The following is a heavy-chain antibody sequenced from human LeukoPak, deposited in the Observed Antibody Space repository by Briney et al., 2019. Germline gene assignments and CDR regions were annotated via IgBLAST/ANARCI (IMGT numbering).Heavy chain of an antibody. CDR3: ARHGDGSGTYYNRYIDY. Sequence: SETLSLTCIVSGGSISSSSYYWAWIRQPPGKGLEWIGSTYYTGSSYYNPSLKSRVTISVDTSKNQFSLQLSSVTAADAAVYYCARHGDGSGTYYNRYIDYWGQGTLVTVSS. J-gene: IGHJ4*02. CDR2: TYYTGSS. CDR1: GGSISSSSYY. V-gene: IGHV4-39*01. D-gene: IGHD3-10*01.